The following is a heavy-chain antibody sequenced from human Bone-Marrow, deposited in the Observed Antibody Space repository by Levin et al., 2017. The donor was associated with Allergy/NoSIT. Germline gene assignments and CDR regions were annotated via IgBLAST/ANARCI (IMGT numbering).Heavy chain of an antibody. CDR2: TSHNSGNT. CDR3: ARVGALALERRTPFDS. J-gene: IGHJ4*02. V-gene: IGHV3-23*01. Sequence: GESLKISCAASGFTFRNYGMTWVRQAPGKGLEWVSVTSHNSGNTYYADSVRGRFTMSRDNSKNTLYLQMDSLRPEDTAVYYCARVGALALERRTPFDSWGQGSLVTVSA. CDR1: GFTFRNYG. D-gene: IGHD1-26*01.